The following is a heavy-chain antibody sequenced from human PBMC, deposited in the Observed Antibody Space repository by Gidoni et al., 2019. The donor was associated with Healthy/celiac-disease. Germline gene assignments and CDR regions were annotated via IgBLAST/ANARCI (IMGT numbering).Heavy chain of an antibody. CDR2: IYYSGST. J-gene: IGHJ3*02. CDR1: GGSISSSSYY. D-gene: IGHD1-26*01. V-gene: IGHV4-39*01. CDR3: AGTIVGATIGAFDI. Sequence: QLQLQESGPGLVKPSETLSLTCTVSGGSISSSSYYWGWIRQPPGKGLEWLGSIYYSGSTYYNPSLKSRVTISVDTSKNQFSLKLSSVTAADTAVYYCAGTIVGATIGAFDIWGQGTMVTVSS.